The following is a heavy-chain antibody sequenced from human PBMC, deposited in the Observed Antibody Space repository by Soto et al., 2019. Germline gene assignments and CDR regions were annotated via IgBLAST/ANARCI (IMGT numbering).Heavy chain of an antibody. Sequence: QVQLQQWGAGLLKPSETLSLTCAVYGGSFSGYYWSWIRQPPGKGLEWIGEINHSGSTNYNPSLKSRVTISVDPSTNHFSLKLSSVTAADTAVYYCARVYIVATPFDYWGQGTLDTVSS. D-gene: IGHD5-12*01. CDR1: GGSFSGYY. J-gene: IGHJ4*02. CDR3: ARVYIVATPFDY. CDR2: INHSGST. V-gene: IGHV4-34*01.